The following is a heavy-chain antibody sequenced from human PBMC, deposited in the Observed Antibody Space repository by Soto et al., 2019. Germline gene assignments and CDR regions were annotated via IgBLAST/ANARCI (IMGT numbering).Heavy chain of an antibody. CDR1: GFTFSSYA. D-gene: IGHD4-17*01. CDR3: AHLVVPSGTKLRDYGGNSWGMDV. CDR2: ISGSGGST. J-gene: IGHJ6*02. Sequence: GGSLRLSCAASGFTFSSYAMSWVRQAPGKGLEWVSAISGSGGSTYYADSVKGRFTISRDNSKNTLYLQMNSLRAEDTAVYYCAHLVVPSGTKLRDYGGNSWGMDVWGQGTTVTVSS. V-gene: IGHV3-23*01.